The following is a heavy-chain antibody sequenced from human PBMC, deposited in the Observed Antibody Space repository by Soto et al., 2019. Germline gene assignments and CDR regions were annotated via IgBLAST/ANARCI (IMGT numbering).Heavy chain of an antibody. V-gene: IGHV1-2*02. J-gene: IGHJ6*02. D-gene: IGHD1-26*01. CDR3: AKGGAIVAAGTRVYLYNAMDV. CDR2: INPNSGDT. Sequence: ASVKVSCKASGYTFTGYYVHWVRQAPGQGLEWMGWINPNSGDTYLAQRFQGRVTMNRDTSIGTAYMELRGLTSDDTAEYYCAKGGAIVAAGTRVYLYNAMDVWGQGTTITVSS. CDR1: GYTFTGYY.